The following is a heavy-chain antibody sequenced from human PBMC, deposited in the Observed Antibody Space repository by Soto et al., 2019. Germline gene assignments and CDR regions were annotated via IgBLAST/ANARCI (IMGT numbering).Heavy chain of an antibody. D-gene: IGHD1-20*01. Sequence: QVQLVESGGGLVKPGGSLRLSCAASGFTFSDYYMNWIRQAPGKGLEWVSHITSGGTIYYADSVMGRFTISRDNAKKSLYLQMYSLRAEDTAVYYCARDNRITGPPGMDVWGQGTTVTVSS. CDR1: GFTFSDYY. J-gene: IGHJ6*02. CDR2: ITSGGTI. CDR3: ARDNRITGPPGMDV. V-gene: IGHV3-11*01.